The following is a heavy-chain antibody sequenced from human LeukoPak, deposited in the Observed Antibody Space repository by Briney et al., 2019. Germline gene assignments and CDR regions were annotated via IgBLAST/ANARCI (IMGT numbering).Heavy chain of an antibody. CDR3: AKDFGMFSN. V-gene: IGHV3-23*01. CDR1: GLILSSYG. J-gene: IGHJ4*02. CDR2: ISATGGNT. D-gene: IGHD3-10*02. Sequence: GGSLRLSCAASGLILSSYGIHWVRQAPGKGLEWVSAISATGGNTHSADSVKGRFTISRDSSKNTLYLQMNSLRAEDTAIYYCAKDFGMFSNWGQGTLVTVSS.